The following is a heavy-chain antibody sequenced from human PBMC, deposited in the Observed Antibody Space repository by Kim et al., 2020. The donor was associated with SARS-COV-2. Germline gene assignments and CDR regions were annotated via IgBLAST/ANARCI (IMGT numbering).Heavy chain of an antibody. CDR2: ISDSGDST. V-gene: IGHV3-23*01. D-gene: IGHD3-16*01. CDR3: AKKGTFGGGNYFDY. Sequence: GGSLRLSCAASGFTFSSYDISWVRQAPGKGMEWVSTISDSGDSTYSADSVKGRFTVSRDNSKNTLYLQMNSLRAEDTAVYYCAKKGTFGGGNYFDYWGQG. J-gene: IGHJ4*02. CDR1: GFTFSSYD.